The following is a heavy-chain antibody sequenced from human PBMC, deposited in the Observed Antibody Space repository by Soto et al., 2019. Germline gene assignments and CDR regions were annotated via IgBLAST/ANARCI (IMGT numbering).Heavy chain of an antibody. Sequence: VLLVESGGGLVQPGGSLKLSCAASGFVFKDSSIHWVRQASGKGLEWVGRIRDRAYSYATAYAASVKGRFTISRDDSSNTAYLQMNSLKNEDTAIYYCTRLISAAQDYWGQGTLVTVSS. CDR3: TRLISAAQDY. J-gene: IGHJ4*02. D-gene: IGHD3-10*01. V-gene: IGHV3-73*01. CDR1: GFVFKDSS. CDR2: IRDRAYSYAT.